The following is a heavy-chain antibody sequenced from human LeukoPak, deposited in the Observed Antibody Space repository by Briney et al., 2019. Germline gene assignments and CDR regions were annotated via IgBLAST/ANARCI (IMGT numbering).Heavy chain of an antibody. J-gene: IGHJ3*02. CDR1: GFSFSIHD. CDR3: ARRGAATDSFDI. CDR2: ISNSDNST. V-gene: IGHV3-23*01. D-gene: IGHD1-26*01. Sequence: PGGSLRLSCAASGFSFSIHDMTWVRQAPGKGLEWVSTISNSDNSTYYADSVKGRFTISRDNAKNTLYLQMNSLRAEDTAVYYCARRGAATDSFDIWGQGTMVTVSS.